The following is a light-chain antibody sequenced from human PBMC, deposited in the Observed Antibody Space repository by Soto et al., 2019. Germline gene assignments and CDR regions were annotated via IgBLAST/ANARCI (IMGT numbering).Light chain of an antibody. V-gene: IGLV2-14*01. Sequence: QSALTQPASVSGSPGQSITISCTGTSSDVGGYNYVSWYQQHPGKAPTLVIYEVINRPSGVSNRFSGSKSGNTASLSISGLQADDEADYYCSSYTSSSTWVFGGGTKVTVL. CDR1: SSDVGGYNY. CDR3: SSYTSSSTWV. CDR2: EVI. J-gene: IGLJ3*02.